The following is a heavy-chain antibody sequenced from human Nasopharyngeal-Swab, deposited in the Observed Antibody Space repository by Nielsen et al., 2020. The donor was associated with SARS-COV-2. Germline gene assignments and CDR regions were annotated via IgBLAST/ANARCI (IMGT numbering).Heavy chain of an antibody. Sequence: SETLSLTCTVSGGFISSGGYYWSWIRQHPGKGLEWIGYIYYSGSTYYNPSLKSRVTISVDTSKNQFSLKLSSVTAADTAVYYCAREVVPAAIPYYYYGMDVWGQGTTVTVSS. V-gene: IGHV4-31*03. D-gene: IGHD2-2*01. CDR3: AREVVPAAIPYYYYGMDV. J-gene: IGHJ6*02. CDR2: IYYSGST. CDR1: GGFISSGGYY.